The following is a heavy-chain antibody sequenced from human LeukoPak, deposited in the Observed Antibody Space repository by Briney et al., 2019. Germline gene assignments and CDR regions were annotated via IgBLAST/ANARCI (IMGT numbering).Heavy chain of an antibody. CDR2: ISWNSGSI. V-gene: IGHV3-9*01. CDR1: GFTFDDYA. J-gene: IGHJ6*02. Sequence: GGSLRLSCAASGFTFDDYAMHWVRQAPGKGLEWVSGISWNSGSIGYADSVKGRFTISRDNAKNSLYLQMNSLRAEDTALYYCAKDLVSTVVVPAAIGYYYYYGMDVWGQGTTVTVSS. CDR3: AKDLVSTVVVPAAIGYYYYYGMDV. D-gene: IGHD2-2*01.